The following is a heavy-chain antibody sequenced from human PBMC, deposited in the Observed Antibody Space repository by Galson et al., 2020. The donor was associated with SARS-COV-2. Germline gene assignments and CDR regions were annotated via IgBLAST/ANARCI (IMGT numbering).Heavy chain of an antibody. CDR1: GGSISSYY. Sequence: SETLSLTCTASGGSISSYYWSWIRQPAGKGLEWIGRIYPSGSTNYNPSLKSRVTMSVDTSKNQFSLKLSSVTAADTAVYYCAREHSSGWYGYFQHWGQGTLVTVSS. J-gene: IGHJ1*01. V-gene: IGHV4-4*07. CDR3: AREHSSGWYGYFQH. CDR2: IYPSGST. D-gene: IGHD6-19*01.